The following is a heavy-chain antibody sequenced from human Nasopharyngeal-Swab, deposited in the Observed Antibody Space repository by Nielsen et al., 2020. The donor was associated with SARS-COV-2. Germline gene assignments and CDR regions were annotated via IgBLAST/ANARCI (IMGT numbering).Heavy chain of an antibody. J-gene: IGHJ4*02. CDR3: ARANLYSSGWYIPDY. V-gene: IGHV1-2*02. CDR1: GYTFTSYY. D-gene: IGHD6-19*01. CDR2: INPNGGST. Sequence: ASVKVSCKASGYTFTSYYMHWVRQAPGQGLEWMGIINPNGGSTNYAQKFQGRVTMTRDTSISTAYMELSRLRSDDTAVYYCARANLYSSGWYIPDYWGQGTLVTVSS.